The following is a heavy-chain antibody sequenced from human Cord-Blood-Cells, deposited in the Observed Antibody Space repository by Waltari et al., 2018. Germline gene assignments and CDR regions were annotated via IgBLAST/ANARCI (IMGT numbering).Heavy chain of an antibody. CDR2: IWYDGSNK. D-gene: IGHD3-3*01. CDR3: ARDRSILEWLFDY. V-gene: IGHV3-33*01. CDR1: GFTFSSYG. Sequence: RLSCAASGFTFSSYGMHWVRQAPGKGLEWVAVIWYDGSNKYYADSVKGRFTISRDNSKNTLYLQMNSLRAEDTAVYYCARDRSILEWLFDYWGQGTLVTVSS. J-gene: IGHJ4*02.